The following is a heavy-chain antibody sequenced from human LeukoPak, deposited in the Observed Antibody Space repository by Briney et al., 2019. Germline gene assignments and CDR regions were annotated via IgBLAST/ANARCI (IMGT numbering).Heavy chain of an antibody. D-gene: IGHD6-19*01. CDR3: ARHRTIGWLDDDFDT. Sequence: GESLKISCKGSGYTFTTYWIGWVRQMPGKGLDWMGIIYPGDSDTSYSPSFQGHVTTSAATPISTAFLQWSSPEASDIPLYYSARHRTIGWLDDDFDTWGQGTMVTASS. V-gene: IGHV5-51*01. CDR2: IYPGDSDT. CDR1: GYTFTTYW. J-gene: IGHJ3*02.